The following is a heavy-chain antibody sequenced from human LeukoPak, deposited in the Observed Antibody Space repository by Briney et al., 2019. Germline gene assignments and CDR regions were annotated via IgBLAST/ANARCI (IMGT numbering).Heavy chain of an antibody. CDR1: GGSISSSGSC. D-gene: IGHD4-17*01. V-gene: IGHV4-39*01. CDR2: LYYTGTT. CDR3: ARQHGDYGSDY. J-gene: IGHJ4*02. Sequence: SETLSLTCSVSGGSISSSGSCWGWIRQPPGKGLEWIGSLYYTGTTYYNPSLKSRVTISLDTSENQFSLKLSSVTAADTAVYYCARQHGDYGSDYWGQGTLVTVSP.